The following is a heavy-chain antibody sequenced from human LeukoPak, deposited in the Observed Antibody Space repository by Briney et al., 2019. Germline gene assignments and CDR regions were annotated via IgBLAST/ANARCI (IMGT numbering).Heavy chain of an antibody. CDR3: ARCLGFLIGSSWYPDAFDI. J-gene: IGHJ3*02. D-gene: IGHD6-13*01. Sequence: PSETQSLTCTVSGGSISPYYWSWIRQPPGKGLEWIGYIYYSGSTNYNPSLKSRVTISVDRSKNQMSLKLSSVTAADTAVYYCARCLGFLIGSSWYPDAFDIWGQGTMVTVSS. CDR2: IYYSGST. V-gene: IGHV4-59*08. CDR1: GGSISPYY.